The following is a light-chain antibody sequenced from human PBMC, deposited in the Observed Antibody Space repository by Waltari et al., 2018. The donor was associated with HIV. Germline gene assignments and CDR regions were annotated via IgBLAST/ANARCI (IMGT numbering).Light chain of an antibody. CDR1: SPNIGSNP. CDR3: AAWDDSLNGVV. V-gene: IGLV1-44*01. CDR2: SNN. Sequence: QSLLTHPPSASRTPGQWVTISCSGRSPNIGSNPVNCYQQLPGTAPKLLIYSNNQRPSGVPDRFSGSKSGTSASLAISGLQSEDEADYYCAAWDDSLNGVVFGGGTKLTVL. J-gene: IGLJ2*01.